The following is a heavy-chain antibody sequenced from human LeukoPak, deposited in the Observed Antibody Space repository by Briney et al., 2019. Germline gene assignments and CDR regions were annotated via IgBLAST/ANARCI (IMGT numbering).Heavy chain of an antibody. CDR2: INPNSGGT. CDR1: GYTFTSYG. D-gene: IGHD3-22*01. Sequence: ASVKVSCKASGYTFTSYGISWVRQAPGQGLEWMGWINPNSGGTNYAQKFQGRVTMTRDTSISTAYMELSRLRSDDTAVYYCARVYYYDSSGYLPLWGQGTLVTVSS. CDR3: ARVYYYDSSGYLPL. V-gene: IGHV1-2*02. J-gene: IGHJ4*02.